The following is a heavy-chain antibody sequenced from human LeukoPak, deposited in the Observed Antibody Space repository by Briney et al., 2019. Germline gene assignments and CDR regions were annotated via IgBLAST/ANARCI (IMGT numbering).Heavy chain of an antibody. D-gene: IGHD1-26*01. CDR3: ARDGGSFNSDF. CDR2: ISPSGDST. CDR1: GYTFTSYY. V-gene: IGHV1-46*01. Sequence: ASVNVSCKASGYTFTSYYMHWVRQAPGQGLEWMGIISPSGDSTSYAQKFQGRVTMTRDSSTSTVHMDLSSLRSEDTAVYYCARDGGSFNSDFWGQGTPVTVSS. J-gene: IGHJ4*02.